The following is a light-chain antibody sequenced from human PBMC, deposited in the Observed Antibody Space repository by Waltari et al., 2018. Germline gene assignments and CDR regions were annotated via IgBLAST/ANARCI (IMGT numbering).Light chain of an antibody. Sequence: QSVLTQPPSASGTPGQRITISCSGGESNIGSHPVAWYQQIPGTAPKLLIYNHNLRPSGVPDRISASTSGTSASLAISGLQSDDESDYYCSSWDDNLNVLVFGGGTKVTVL. CDR2: NHN. J-gene: IGLJ2*01. CDR3: SSWDDNLNVLV. CDR1: ESNIGSHP. V-gene: IGLV1-44*01.